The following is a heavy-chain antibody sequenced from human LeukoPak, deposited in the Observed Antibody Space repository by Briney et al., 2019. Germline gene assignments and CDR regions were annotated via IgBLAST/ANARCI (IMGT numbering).Heavy chain of an antibody. V-gene: IGHV5-10-1*01. J-gene: IGHJ3*02. CDR3: ATHNWPIGAFDI. CDR1: GSNFRSYW. CDR2: IDPSDSYA. Sequence: GESLKISCQASGSNFRSYWITWVRQLPGKGLEWMGRIDPSDSYAVYSPSFQGHVTFSTDNSITTAYLRWSSLKTSDTAIYYCATHNWPIGAFDIWGQGSMVTVSS. D-gene: IGHD1-1*01.